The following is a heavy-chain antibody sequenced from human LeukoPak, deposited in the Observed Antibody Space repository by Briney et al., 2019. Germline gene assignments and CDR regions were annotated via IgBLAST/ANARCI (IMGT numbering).Heavy chain of an antibody. CDR3: AKHSTVAQYDY. V-gene: IGHV3-23*01. CDR2: ISGDGTTT. Sequence: GGSLRLYCAASGFTFSTYGLRWVRQAPGKGLEWVSAISGDGTTTYYADSVKGRFTISRDNSKNTLFLQMNNLRIEDTAVYYCAKHSTVAQYDYWGQGTLVTVSS. J-gene: IGHJ4*02. CDR1: GFTFSTYG. D-gene: IGHD4-23*01.